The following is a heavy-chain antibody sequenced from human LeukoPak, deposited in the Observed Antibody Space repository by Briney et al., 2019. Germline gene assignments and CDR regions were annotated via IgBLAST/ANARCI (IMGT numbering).Heavy chain of an antibody. J-gene: IGHJ4*02. CDR3: AKLASGYPTDFDY. CDR2: NRYDGSNK. Sequence: GGSLRLSCAASAFTFSTYGMHWVRQAPGKGLEWVAFNRYDGSNKYYADSVKGRFTISRDNSKNTLYLQMNSLRAEDTAVYYCAKLASGYPTDFDYWGQGTLVTVSS. V-gene: IGHV3-30*02. D-gene: IGHD3-22*01. CDR1: AFTFSTYG.